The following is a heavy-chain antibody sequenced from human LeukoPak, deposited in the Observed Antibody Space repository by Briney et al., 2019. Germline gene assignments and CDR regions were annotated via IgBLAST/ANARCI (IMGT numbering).Heavy chain of an antibody. CDR2: INSKGDNI. Sequence: GGSLRLSCVGSGFTFSDYFMSWIRQVPGKEPEWLSYINSKGDNILYRDSVKGRFTISRDNAENSLYLQMNSLKAEDTAVYYCATSRVFDYWGQGALVIVSS. CDR1: GFTFSDYF. V-gene: IGHV3-11*04. J-gene: IGHJ4*02. CDR3: ATSRVFDY.